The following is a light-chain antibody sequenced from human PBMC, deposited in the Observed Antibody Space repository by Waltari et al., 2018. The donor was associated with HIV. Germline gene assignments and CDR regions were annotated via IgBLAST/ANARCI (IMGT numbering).Light chain of an antibody. J-gene: IGLJ2*01. CDR1: ISDVGSYNL. V-gene: IGLV2-23*02. Sequence: QSALTQPASVSGSPGQSLTISCSGTISDVGSYNLVSWYQQHPGKAPTLNMFEVAQRPYGIPSVLSDSKPGNTASLTISGLQVEDEAHYFCVSYADDVTYVFGGGTIVAVL. CDR3: VSYADDVTYV. CDR2: EVA.